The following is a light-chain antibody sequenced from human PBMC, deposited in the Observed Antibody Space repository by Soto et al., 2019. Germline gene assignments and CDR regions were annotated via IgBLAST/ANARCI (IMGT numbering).Light chain of an antibody. CDR1: QSISSW. V-gene: IGKV1-5*01. CDR3: QQYNSDWT. J-gene: IGKJ1*01. CDR2: DAS. Sequence: DIQMTQSPFTLSASVGDRVTITCRASQSISSWLAWYQQKPGKAPKVLIYDASSLESGVPSRFSGSGSGTEFTLTISSLQADDIATYYCQQYNSDWTFGQGTKVDI.